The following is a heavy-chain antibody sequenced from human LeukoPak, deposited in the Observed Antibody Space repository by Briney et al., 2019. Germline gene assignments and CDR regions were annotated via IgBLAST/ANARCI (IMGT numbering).Heavy chain of an antibody. CDR2: INPSGGST. Sequence: GASVKFSCKASGYTFTSYYMHWVRQAPGQGLEWMGIINPSGGSTSYAQKFQGRVTMTRDTSTSTVYMELSSLRSEDTAVYYCAKSLLDSSGEWLRGDYFDYWGQGTLVTVSS. CDR3: AKSLLDSSGEWLRGDYFDY. J-gene: IGHJ4*02. V-gene: IGHV1-46*01. D-gene: IGHD6-19*01. CDR1: GYTFTSYY.